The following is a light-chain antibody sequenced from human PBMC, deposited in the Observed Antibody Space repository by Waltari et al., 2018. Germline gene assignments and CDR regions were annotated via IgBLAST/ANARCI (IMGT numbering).Light chain of an antibody. CDR3: QQYNDWVPVT. Sequence: EIVMTQSPATLSVSPGERATLSCRPIQSVSSNLAWYQQQPGQAPRLLIYGASTRATGIPARFSGRGYGKEFALTISSLQSGDFADYYGQQYNDWVPVTFGQGTKVEIK. CDR2: GAS. J-gene: IGKJ1*01. V-gene: IGKV3-15*01. CDR1: QSVSSN.